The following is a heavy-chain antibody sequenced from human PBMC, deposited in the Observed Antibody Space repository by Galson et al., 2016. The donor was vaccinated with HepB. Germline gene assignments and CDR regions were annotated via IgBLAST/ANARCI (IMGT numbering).Heavy chain of an antibody. CDR1: GFTFSGYS. J-gene: IGHJ6*02. V-gene: IGHV3-23*01. CDR2: ISALGGTT. Sequence: SLRLSCAASGFTFSGYSMNWVRRAPGKGLQWVSTISALGGTTHYADSVKGRFTISRDNAKNTLYLQMSSLRADDTALYYCAKKGHPYTSQWFESQYTGMDVWGQGTTVTVSS. D-gene: IGHD6-13*01. CDR3: AKKGHPYTSQWFESQYTGMDV.